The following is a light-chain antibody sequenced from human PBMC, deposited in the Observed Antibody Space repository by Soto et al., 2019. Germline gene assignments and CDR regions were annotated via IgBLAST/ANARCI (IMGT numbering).Light chain of an antibody. CDR3: QQRSSWPPT. J-gene: IGKJ4*01. CDR2: DAS. CDR1: QSVSSS. V-gene: IGKV3-11*01. Sequence: EIVLTQSPATLSLSPGERATLSCRASQSVSSSLAWYQQKPGQAPRLLIYDASNRATGIPARFSGSGSGTDFTLTISSLEPGDFAVYYCQQRSSWPPTFGGGTKVEIK.